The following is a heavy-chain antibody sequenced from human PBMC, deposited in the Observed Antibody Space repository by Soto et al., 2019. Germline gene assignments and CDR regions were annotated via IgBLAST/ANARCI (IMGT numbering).Heavy chain of an antibody. Sequence: PVKGSRQAFGGTLRSYGFSWGGPAPGQGLEWMGGIIPIFGTANYAQKFQGRVTITADESTSTAYMELSSLRSEDTAVYYCASAAAGTTRYFQHWGQGTLVTVSS. D-gene: IGHD6-13*01. CDR3: ASAAAGTTRYFQH. CDR2: IIPIFGTA. J-gene: IGHJ1*01. CDR1: GGTLRSYG. V-gene: IGHV1-69*13.